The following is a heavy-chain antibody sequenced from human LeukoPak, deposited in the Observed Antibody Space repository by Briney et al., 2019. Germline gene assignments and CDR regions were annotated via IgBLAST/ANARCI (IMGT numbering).Heavy chain of an antibody. CDR2: IYYSGST. J-gene: IGHJ4*02. CDR1: GGSISSYY. Sequence: SETLSLTCTVSGGSISSYYWSWIRQPPGKGLEWIGYIYYSGSTNYNPSLKSRVTISVDTSKNQFSLKLSSVTAADTAVYYCASLRLGGMATIDYWGQGTLVTVSS. CDR3: ASLRLGGMATIDY. V-gene: IGHV4-59*01. D-gene: IGHD5-24*01.